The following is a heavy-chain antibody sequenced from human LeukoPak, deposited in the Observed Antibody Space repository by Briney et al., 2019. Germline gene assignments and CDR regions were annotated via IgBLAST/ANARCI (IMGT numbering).Heavy chain of an antibody. D-gene: IGHD3-3*01. J-gene: IGHJ4*02. V-gene: IGHV3-21*01. CDR1: GFTFSSYN. CDR3: ASGVNYFDY. Sequence: PGGSLRLSCAASGFTFSSYNMKWVRQAPGKGLEWVSSISSRSSYIFYADSVKGRFTISRDNAKKSLYLQMNSLRAEDTAVYCCASGVNYFDYWGQGTLVTV. CDR2: ISSRSSYI.